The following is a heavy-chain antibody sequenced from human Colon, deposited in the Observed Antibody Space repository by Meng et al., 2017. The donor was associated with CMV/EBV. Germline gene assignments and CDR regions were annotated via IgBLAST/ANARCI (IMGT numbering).Heavy chain of an antibody. J-gene: IGHJ5*02. CDR1: GGSISSSNW. CDR3: ARGGSGWDDNWFDP. D-gene: IGHD6-19*01. Sequence: SQTLSLTCVVSGGSISSSNWWNWVRPPPGKGLEWIGEVDRRGSTKYNPSLKSRVTISVDKAKNQLSLKLSSVTAADTAVYYCARGGSGWDDNWFDPWGPGTLVTVSS. CDR2: VDRRGST. V-gene: IGHV4-4*02.